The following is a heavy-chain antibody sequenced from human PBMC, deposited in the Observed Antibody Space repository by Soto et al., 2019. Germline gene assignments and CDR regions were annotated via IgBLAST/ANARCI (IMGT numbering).Heavy chain of an antibody. V-gene: IGHV3-48*01. D-gene: IGHD6-6*01. CDR2: ISSSSSTI. CDR3: ARRQGRLVEDAFDI. CDR1: GFTFSSYS. Sequence: HPGGSLRLSCAASGFTFSSYSMNWVRQAPGKGLEWVSYISSSSSTIYYADSVKGRFTISRDNAKNSLYLQMNSLRAEDTAVYYCARRQGRLVEDAFDIWGQGTMVTVSS. J-gene: IGHJ3*02.